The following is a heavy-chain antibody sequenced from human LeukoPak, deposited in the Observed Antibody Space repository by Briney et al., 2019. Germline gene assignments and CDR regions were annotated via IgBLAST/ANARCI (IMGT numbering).Heavy chain of an antibody. CDR2: IYYSGST. Sequence: SETLSLTCTVSGGSISSGDYYWSWIRQPPGKGLEWIGYIYYSGSTYYNPSLKSRVTISVDTSKNQFSLKLSSVTAADTAVYYCARHRGYGSGSYYNEFDYWGQGTLVTVSS. D-gene: IGHD3-10*01. V-gene: IGHV4-30-4*01. J-gene: IGHJ4*02. CDR1: GGSISSGDYY. CDR3: ARHRGYGSGSYYNEFDY.